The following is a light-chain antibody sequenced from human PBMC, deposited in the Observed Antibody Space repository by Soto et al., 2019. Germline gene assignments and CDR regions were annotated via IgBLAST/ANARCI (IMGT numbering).Light chain of an antibody. V-gene: IGLV1-40*01. Sequence: QSVLTQPPSVSGAPGQRVSISCTGSRSNIGAGYDVHWYQHLPGTVPKLLIYGNSNRPSGVPDRFSGSKSGTSASLAITGLQAEDEADYYCQSYDSSLSVVVFGGGTKVTVL. CDR3: QSYDSSLSVVV. CDR1: RSNIGAGYD. CDR2: GNS. J-gene: IGLJ2*01.